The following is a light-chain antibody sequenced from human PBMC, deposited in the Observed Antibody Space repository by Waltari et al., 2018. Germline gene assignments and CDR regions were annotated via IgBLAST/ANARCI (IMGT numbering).Light chain of an antibody. V-gene: IGKV1-39*01. Sequence: DIQMTQSPSSLSASVGDRVIITCRASQSISSYLNWYQVKAGKAPKLLIYAASSLQSGVPSRFSGSGSGTDFTLTISSLQPEDFATYYCQQSYSTPFTFGPGTKVDIK. CDR2: AAS. J-gene: IGKJ3*01. CDR3: QQSYSTPFT. CDR1: QSISSY.